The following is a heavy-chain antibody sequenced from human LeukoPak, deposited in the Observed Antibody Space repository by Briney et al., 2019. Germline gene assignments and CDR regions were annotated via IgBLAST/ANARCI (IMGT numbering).Heavy chain of an antibody. J-gene: IGHJ4*02. CDR2: IYYSGSA. CDR3: ERHAVDSTAYYFDYFDY. CDR1: DASITSTFYY. V-gene: IGHV4-39*01. D-gene: IGHD3-22*01. Sequence: SETLSLTCTVSDASITSTFYYWGWIRQPPVNGLDWFGNIYYSGSAYYKPSLKSRVTISVDTSKNQFSLKLSSVTVADTAVYYCERHAVDSTAYYFDYFDYWGQGTLVTVSS.